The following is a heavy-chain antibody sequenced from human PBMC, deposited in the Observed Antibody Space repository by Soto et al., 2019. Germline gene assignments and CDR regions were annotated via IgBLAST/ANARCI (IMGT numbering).Heavy chain of an antibody. Sequence: QVQLVQSGAEVKKPGASLKVSCKASGYTFRSYGLTWVRQAPGQGLAWMGWISAYNGNTNYAQKVHGRVTMTTDTSTTTAYRERRSLRSDDTAVYYCARGPYYNESGSPSWSTADWCQGTLVTVSS. CDR1: GYTFRSYG. D-gene: IGHD3-10*01. CDR2: ISAYNGNT. CDR3: ARGPYYNESGSPSWSTAD. J-gene: IGHJ1*01. V-gene: IGHV1-18*04.